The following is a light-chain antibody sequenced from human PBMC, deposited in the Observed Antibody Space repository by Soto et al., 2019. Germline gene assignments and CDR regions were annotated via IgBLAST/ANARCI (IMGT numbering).Light chain of an antibody. CDR3: QQYYRPWT. CDR1: QSVLYSSNNKNY. CDR2: WAS. Sequence: DIVMTQSPDSLAVSLGERATINCKSSQSVLYSSNNKNYLAWYQQKQGQPPKLLIYWASTRESGVPDRFSGSGSGTDFTLTISSLQAEDVAVYYCQQYYRPWTFDQGTKVEIK. J-gene: IGKJ1*01. V-gene: IGKV4-1*01.